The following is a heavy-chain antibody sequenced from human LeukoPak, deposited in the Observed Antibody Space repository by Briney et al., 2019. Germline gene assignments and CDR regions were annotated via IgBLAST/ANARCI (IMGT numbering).Heavy chain of an antibody. CDR3: AREFDSSSSGYYYYMDV. J-gene: IGHJ6*03. CDR1: GYSISTGYY. V-gene: IGHV4-38-2*02. D-gene: IGHD6-6*01. CDR2: FYHGGST. Sequence: SETLSLTCTVSGYSISTGYYWDWIRQPPGKGLEWIGTFYHGGSTYYNPSLKSRVTISVDTSKNQFSLKLSSVTAADTAVYYCAREFDSSSSGYYYYMDVWGKGTTVTVSS.